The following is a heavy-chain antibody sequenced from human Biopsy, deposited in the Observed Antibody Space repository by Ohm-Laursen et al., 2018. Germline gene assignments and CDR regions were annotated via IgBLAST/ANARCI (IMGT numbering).Heavy chain of an antibody. Sequence: ASVKVSCKASGYTFTNYAINWVRQAPGQGLEWLGWISVKTGNTNYTQKLQGRVTVTTDTSTNTAYMELRSLRSDDTALYYCAREGTSVTFFGKISDYYFDFWGPGTVVTVSS. CDR1: GYTFTNYA. J-gene: IGHJ4*02. CDR3: AREGTSVTFFGKISDYYFDF. D-gene: IGHD3-3*01. V-gene: IGHV1-18*01. CDR2: ISVKTGNT.